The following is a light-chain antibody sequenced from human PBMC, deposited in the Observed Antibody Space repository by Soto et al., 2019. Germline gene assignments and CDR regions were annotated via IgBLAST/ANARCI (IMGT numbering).Light chain of an antibody. CDR3: QQRSNWPPWT. V-gene: IGKV3-11*01. Sequence: EIVLTRSPATLSLSPGERPTLSCRASQSVSSYLAWYQQKPGQAPRLLIYDASNRATGIPARFSGSGSGTDFTLTIRSLEPEDFAVYYCQQRSNWPPWTFGQGTKVDIK. CDR1: QSVSSY. CDR2: DAS. J-gene: IGKJ1*01.